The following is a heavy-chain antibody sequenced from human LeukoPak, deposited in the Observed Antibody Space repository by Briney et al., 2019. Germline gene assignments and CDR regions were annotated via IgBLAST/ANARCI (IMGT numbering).Heavy chain of an antibody. D-gene: IGHD5-12*01. CDR1: GGTFSSYA. J-gene: IGHJ4*02. CDR3: ARDRVNSGYDSTGFDY. CDR2: IIPIFGTA. V-gene: IGHV1-69*13. Sequence: SVKVSCKASGGTFSSYAISWVRQAPGQGLEWMGGIIPIFGTATYAQKFQGRVTITADESTSTAYMELCSLRTEDTAVYYCARDRVNSGYDSTGFDYWGQGTRVTVSS.